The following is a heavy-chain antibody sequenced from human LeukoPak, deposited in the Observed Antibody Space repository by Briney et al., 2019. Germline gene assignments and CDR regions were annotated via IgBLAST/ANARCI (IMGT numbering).Heavy chain of an antibody. D-gene: IGHD7-27*01. CDR3: ATTPKKLGYYYYYYMDV. CDR2: INPDGGNT. CDR1: VYTFITYY. J-gene: IGHJ6*03. V-gene: IGHV1-46*01. Sequence: ASVKVSCKASVYTFITYYMHWVRQAPGQGLEWVGQINPDGGNTRYAQRFHGRVILSTDMSTSTVYVEVSCLRSDDTAVYYCATTPKKLGYYYYYYMDVWGKGTTITVSS.